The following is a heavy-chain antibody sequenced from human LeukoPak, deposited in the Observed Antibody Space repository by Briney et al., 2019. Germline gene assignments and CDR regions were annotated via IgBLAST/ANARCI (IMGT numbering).Heavy chain of an antibody. CDR1: GYTFSKYY. CDR2: INPGGGST. Sequence: ASVKVSCKASGYTFSKYYMHWVRQAPGQGLEWMGIINPGGGSTSYAQSFQDRVTMTRDTSTSTAYMELNSLRAEDTAVYYCAKGDISASYSLDYWGQGTPVTVSS. J-gene: IGHJ4*02. D-gene: IGHD1-26*01. V-gene: IGHV1-46*01. CDR3: AKGDISASYSLDY.